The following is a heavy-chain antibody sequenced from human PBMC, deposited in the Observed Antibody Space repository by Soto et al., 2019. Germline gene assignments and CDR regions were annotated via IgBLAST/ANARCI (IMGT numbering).Heavy chain of an antibody. CDR1: GGTVSSQY. D-gene: IGHD6-13*01. J-gene: IGHJ4*02. Sequence: QVQLQESGPGLVKPSETLSLTCTVSGGTVSSQYWSWIRQPAGKGPEWIGRIYNGGIPLIHPSLEGRVALSLDTSKKQFSLTLSSVTAADTAIYYCASQDYSKYVYYFDYWGRGTLVTVSS. CDR2: IYNGGIP. V-gene: IGHV4-4*07. CDR3: ASQDYSKYVYYFDY.